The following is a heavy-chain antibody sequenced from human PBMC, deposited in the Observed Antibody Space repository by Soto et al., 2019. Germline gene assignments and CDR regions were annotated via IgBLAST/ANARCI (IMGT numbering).Heavy chain of an antibody. J-gene: IGHJ4*02. V-gene: IGHV4-30-2*01. CDR1: GGSISSGGYS. CDR3: ARISIFGVVFDY. CDR2: IYHSGST. Sequence: SETLSLTCAVSGGSISSGGYSWSWIRQPPGKGLEWIGYIYHSGSTYYNPSLKSRVTISVDRSKSQFSLKLSSVTAADTAVYYCARISIFGVVFDYWGQGTLVTVSS. D-gene: IGHD3-3*01.